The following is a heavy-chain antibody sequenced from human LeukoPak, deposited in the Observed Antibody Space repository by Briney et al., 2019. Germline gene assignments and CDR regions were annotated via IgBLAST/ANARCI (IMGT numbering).Heavy chain of an antibody. D-gene: IGHD4-17*01. CDR1: GYTFTNYF. Sequence: ASMKVSCKASGYTFTNYFVYWVRHAPGQGLEWIGIINPTSVGREYAQKFQGRITMTRDTPTSTVYMELNSLRSDDTAVYYCARMGRGDQDWYFDLWGRGTLITVSS. V-gene: IGHV1-46*01. CDR3: ARMGRGDQDWYFDL. J-gene: IGHJ2*01. CDR2: INPTSVGR.